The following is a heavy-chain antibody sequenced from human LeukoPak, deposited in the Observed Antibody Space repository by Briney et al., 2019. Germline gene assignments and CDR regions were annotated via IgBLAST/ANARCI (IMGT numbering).Heavy chain of an antibody. V-gene: IGHV3-23*01. Sequence: GGSLRLSCAASGFTFSSYGMSWVRQAPGKGLEWVSGISVSGGSTYYTHSVKGRFTISRDNSKNTLYLQMNSLRAEDTAVYYCAKDPQGYYFDYWGQGTLVTVSS. J-gene: IGHJ4*02. CDR1: GFTFSSYG. CDR2: ISVSGGST. CDR3: AKDPQGYYFDY.